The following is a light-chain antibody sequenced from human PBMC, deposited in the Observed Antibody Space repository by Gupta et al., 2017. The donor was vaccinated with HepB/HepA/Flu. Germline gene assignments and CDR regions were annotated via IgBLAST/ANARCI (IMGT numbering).Light chain of an antibody. V-gene: IGLV1-47*01. CDR1: SSNIGGNNY. J-gene: IGLJ2*01. CDR3: ATWDDSLSAVV. CDR2: RNN. Sequence: HSVLTQPPSASGTPGQSFTISCSGSSSNIGGNNYVYWFQQLPGTAPKVLIYRNNQRPSGVPDRFSGSKSGTSASLAISGLRSEDEGDYYCATWDDSLSAVVFGGGTKLTGL.